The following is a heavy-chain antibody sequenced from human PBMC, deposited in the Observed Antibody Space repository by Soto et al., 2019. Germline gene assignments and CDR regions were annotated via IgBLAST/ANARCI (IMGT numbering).Heavy chain of an antibody. CDR1: GYTFTSYG. V-gene: IGHV1-18*01. CDR3: ARVNYYDSSGYQAWFDP. J-gene: IGHJ5*02. Sequence: ASVKVSCKASGYTFTSYGISWVRQAPGQGLEWMGWISAYNGNTNYAQKLQGRVTMTTDTSTSTAYMELRSLRSDDTAVYYCARVNYYDSSGYQAWFDPWGQGTLVTVS. D-gene: IGHD3-22*01. CDR2: ISAYNGNT.